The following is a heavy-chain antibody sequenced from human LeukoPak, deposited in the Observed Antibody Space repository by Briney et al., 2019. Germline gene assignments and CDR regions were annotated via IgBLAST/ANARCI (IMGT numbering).Heavy chain of an antibody. D-gene: IGHD6-19*01. CDR2: ITASGGRT. J-gene: IGHJ4*02. V-gene: IGHV3-23*01. CDR1: GFTFSSYM. Sequence: PAGGSLRLSCAASGFTFSSYMMNWVRQAPGKGLEWVSTITASGGRTYYADSVKGRFTISRDNSKNTLYLEMNSLRAEDTAIYYCGKDLGSNGWPVFDYRGQGTLVTVSS. CDR3: GKDLGSNGWPVFDY.